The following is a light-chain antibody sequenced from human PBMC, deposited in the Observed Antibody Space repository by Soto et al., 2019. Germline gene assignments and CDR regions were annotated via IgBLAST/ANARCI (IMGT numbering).Light chain of an antibody. CDR1: SSDVGGYDY. V-gene: IGLV2-8*01. J-gene: IGLJ3*02. CDR2: EVT. Sequence: QSVLTQPPSASGSPGQSVTISCTGTSSDVGGYDYVSWYQQHPGKAPKLMIYEVTIRPSGVSDRFSGSKSGNTASLTISGLQTDDEADYFCFSYTANDNWVFGGGTKVTVL. CDR3: FSYTANDNWV.